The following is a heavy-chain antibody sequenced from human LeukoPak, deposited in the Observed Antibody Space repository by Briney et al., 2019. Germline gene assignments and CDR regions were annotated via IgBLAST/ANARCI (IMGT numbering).Heavy chain of an antibody. CDR3: ARVQPATMFDA. CDR2: INPNTGVT. Sequence: ASVKVSCKTSGYSFTYFYIHWVRQAPGQGLEWMGWINPNTGVTNYAQKFQGRVTVTTDTSISTAYMELSRLTSDDSAVYYCARVQPATMFDAWGQGSLVTVYS. D-gene: IGHD2-2*01. CDR1: GYSFTYFY. V-gene: IGHV1-2*02. J-gene: IGHJ5*02.